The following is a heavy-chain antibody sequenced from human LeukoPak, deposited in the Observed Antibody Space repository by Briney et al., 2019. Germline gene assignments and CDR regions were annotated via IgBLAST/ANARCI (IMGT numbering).Heavy chain of an antibody. V-gene: IGHV3-7*03. CDR3: ARASQRWVEAATSDY. CDR2: IKQDGSEK. CDR1: GFTFSSYW. J-gene: IGHJ4*02. Sequence: PGGSLRLSCAASGFTFSSYWMSWVRQAPGKGLEWVANIKQDGSEKYYVDSVKGRFTISRDNAKNSLYLQMNSLRAEDTAVYYCARASQRWVEAATSDYWGQGTLVTVSS. D-gene: IGHD2-15*01.